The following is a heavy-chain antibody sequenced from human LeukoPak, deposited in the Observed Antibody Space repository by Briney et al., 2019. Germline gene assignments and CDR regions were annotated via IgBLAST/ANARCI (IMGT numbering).Heavy chain of an antibody. CDR1: GFTFSSYA. Sequence: EGSLRLSCAASGFTFSSYAMSWVRQAPGKGLEWVSGISGSGGSTYYADSVKGRFTISRDNSKNTLYLQMNSLRAEDTAVYYCAKDHGDYEGFDYWGQGTLVTVSS. V-gene: IGHV3-23*01. D-gene: IGHD4-17*01. CDR3: AKDHGDYEGFDY. J-gene: IGHJ4*02. CDR2: ISGSGGST.